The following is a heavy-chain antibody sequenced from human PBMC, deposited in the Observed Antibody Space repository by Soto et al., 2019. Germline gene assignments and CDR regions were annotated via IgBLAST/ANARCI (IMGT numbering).Heavy chain of an antibody. CDR1: GFTFSKYG. D-gene: IGHD3-16*01. J-gene: IGHJ6*02. Sequence: QVHLVESGGGVVQPGTSLRLSCVASGFTFSKYGMHWVRQAPGKGLEWVAILTDDGKEKYYADSVKGRFIISRDNSNNTLFLQMNTLSAEDTAVYYCAKVRFAFKYYYGLDVWGQGTTVSVSS. CDR3: AKVRFAFKYYYGLDV. V-gene: IGHV3-30*18. CDR2: LTDDGKEK.